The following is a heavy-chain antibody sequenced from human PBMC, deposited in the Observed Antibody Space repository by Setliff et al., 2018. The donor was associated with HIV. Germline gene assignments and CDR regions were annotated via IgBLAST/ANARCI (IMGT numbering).Heavy chain of an antibody. V-gene: IGHV3-23*01. J-gene: IGHJ6*03. CDR1: GFTFSTNA. Sequence: GGSLRLSCAASGFTFSTNAMNWVRQAPGKGLEWVPGISAGGGSTYYADSVKGRFTISRDNSKNTLYMQMNNLRAEDTAVYYCAKRGYVSAWYDEPVQFYQHMDVWGKGTTVTVSS. CDR3: AKRGYVSAWYDEPVQFYQHMDV. D-gene: IGHD6-19*01. CDR2: ISAGGGST.